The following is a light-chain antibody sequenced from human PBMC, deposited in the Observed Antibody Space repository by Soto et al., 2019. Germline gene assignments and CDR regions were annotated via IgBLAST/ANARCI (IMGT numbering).Light chain of an antibody. CDR1: QDIRNY. V-gene: IGKV1-27*01. J-gene: IGKJ3*01. CDR2: AAS. CDR3: QRYHSALLT. Sequence: DIQMTQSPSSLSASVGDRVTMTCRASQDIRNYVAWYQQKPGEVPKLLIYAASTLQSGVPARFSGGGFGTDFTLTSSSLLPEDVATYYCQRYHSALLTFGPGTKVDLK.